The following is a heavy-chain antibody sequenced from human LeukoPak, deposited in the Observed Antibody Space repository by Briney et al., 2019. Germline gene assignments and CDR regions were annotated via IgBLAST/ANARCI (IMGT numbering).Heavy chain of an antibody. Sequence: PSETLSLTCAVSGGSISSTSYYWAWIRQPPGKGLEWIGTSYYSGSTYHNPSRESRVTMSVDTSRNQFSLKLSSVDAADTAVYYGAKAGVRYFDSSGLYAFDFWGQGTTVTVSS. CDR2: SYYSGST. CDR1: GGSISSTSYY. V-gene: IGHV4-39*01. CDR3: AKAGVRYFDSSGLYAFDF. J-gene: IGHJ3*01. D-gene: IGHD3-22*01.